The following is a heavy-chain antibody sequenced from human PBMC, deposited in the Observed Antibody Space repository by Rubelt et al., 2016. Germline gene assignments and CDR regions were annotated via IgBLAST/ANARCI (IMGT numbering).Heavy chain of an antibody. D-gene: IGHD4-23*01. CDR1: GYTFTSYD. Sequence: QVQLVQSGAEVKKPGASVKVSCKASGYTFTSYDINWVRQATGQGLEWMGWISAYNGKKNMAMKRQGRVNMTNATSTGADYKELRSRRSDDTAVYYCARDGGSNWFDPWGQGTLVTVSS. V-gene: IGHV1-18*01. J-gene: IGHJ5*02. CDR3: ARDGGSNWFDP. CDR2: ISAYNGKK.